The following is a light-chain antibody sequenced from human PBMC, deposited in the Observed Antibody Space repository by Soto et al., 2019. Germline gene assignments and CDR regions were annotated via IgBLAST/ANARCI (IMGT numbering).Light chain of an antibody. J-gene: IGKJ4*01. Sequence: EVVLTQTPATLSLSPGERATLSCRASQSVKSYLVWYQQKPGQTPRLLIYDASNRATGIPARFSGSGSETDFTLTISILEPEDFAVYYCQQRRTWPLTFGGGTRVEIK. CDR2: DAS. CDR3: QQRRTWPLT. V-gene: IGKV3-11*01. CDR1: QSVKSY.